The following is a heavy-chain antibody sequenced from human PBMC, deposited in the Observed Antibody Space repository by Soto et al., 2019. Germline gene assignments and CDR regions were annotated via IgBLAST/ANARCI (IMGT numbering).Heavy chain of an antibody. V-gene: IGHV1-18*01. CDR1: GYIFTKYG. J-gene: IGHJ5*02. CDR2: INVYNGDR. D-gene: IGHD2-21*02. CDR3: ARLQLGGDRMLNWFDP. Sequence: QVQVVQSGPELKKPGASVKVSCKAQGYIFTKYGIVWVRQAPGHGLEWMGLINVYNGDRKVAQKFQDRVSMTTDTATDTAYMELKSVRSGYTAVYYCARLQLGGDRMLNWFDPWGQGTLVTVSS.